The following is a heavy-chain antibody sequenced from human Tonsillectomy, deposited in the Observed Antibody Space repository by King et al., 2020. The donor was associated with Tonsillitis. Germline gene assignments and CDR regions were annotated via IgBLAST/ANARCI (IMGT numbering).Heavy chain of an antibody. J-gene: IGHJ4*02. Sequence: HVQLQESGPGLVKPSETLSLTCTVSGGSISSYYWSWIRQPPGKGLEWIGYIYYSGSTNYNPSLKSRVTISVDTTKNQFSLKLSSVTAADTAVYYCAGGWYSSYYFDSWGQGTLVTVSS. CDR1: GGSISSYY. V-gene: IGHV4-59*01. CDR3: AGGWYSSYYFDS. CDR2: IYYSGST. D-gene: IGHD6-19*01.